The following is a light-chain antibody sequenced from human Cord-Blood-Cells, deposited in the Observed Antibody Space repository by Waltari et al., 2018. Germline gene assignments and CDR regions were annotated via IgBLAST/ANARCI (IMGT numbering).Light chain of an antibody. CDR1: NIGSKS. Sequence: SYVLTQPPSVSVAPGKTARITCGGNNIGSKSGNWYQQKPGQAPVLAVYDDSDRPSGIPERFSGSNSGNTATLTISRVEAGDEADYYGQVWDSSSDHVVFGGGTKLTVL. V-gene: IGLV3-21*03. CDR2: DDS. CDR3: QVWDSSSDHVV. J-gene: IGLJ2*01.